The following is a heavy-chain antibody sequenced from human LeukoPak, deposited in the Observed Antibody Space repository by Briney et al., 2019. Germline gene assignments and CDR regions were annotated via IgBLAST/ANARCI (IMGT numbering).Heavy chain of an antibody. Sequence: PSETLSLTCTVSGGSISSYYWSWIRQPPGKGLEWIGYIYYSGSTNYNPSLKSRVPRSVDTSKNQFSLKMSAVTAAYTAVYYGARSDSSGWLVDSWGQGTLVTVSS. J-gene: IGHJ4*02. CDR2: IYYSGST. CDR1: GGSISSYY. D-gene: IGHD6-19*01. V-gene: IGHV4-59*01. CDR3: ARSDSSGWLVDS.